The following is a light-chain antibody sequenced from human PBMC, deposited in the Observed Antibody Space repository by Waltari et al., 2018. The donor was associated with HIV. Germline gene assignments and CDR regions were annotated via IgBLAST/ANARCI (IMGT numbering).Light chain of an antibody. CDR1: QSLVYSDGNTY. Sequence: DVVMTQSPLSLPVTLGQPASMSCRSSQSLVYSDGNTYLSWFHQRPGQSPRRLIYKVSNRDSGVPDRFSGSGSGTDFTLKISRVEAEDVGVYYCMQALQTLWTFGQGTKVEIK. CDR3: MQALQTLWT. J-gene: IGKJ1*01. V-gene: IGKV2-30*01. CDR2: KVS.